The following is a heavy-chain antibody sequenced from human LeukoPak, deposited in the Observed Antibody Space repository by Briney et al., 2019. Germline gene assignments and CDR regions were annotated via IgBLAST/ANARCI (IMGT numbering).Heavy chain of an antibody. Sequence: PGGSLRLSCAASGFTVSSNYMIWVRQAPGEGLEWGSPIYSGGDTYYADSVKGRFTISRHNSKNTLYLQMNRLRPEDTAVYYCARVDYGDYSTSGADYWGQGTLVTVSS. CDR3: ARVDYGDYSTSGADY. V-gene: IGHV3-53*04. J-gene: IGHJ4*02. CDR2: IYSGGDT. CDR1: GFTVSSNY. D-gene: IGHD4-17*01.